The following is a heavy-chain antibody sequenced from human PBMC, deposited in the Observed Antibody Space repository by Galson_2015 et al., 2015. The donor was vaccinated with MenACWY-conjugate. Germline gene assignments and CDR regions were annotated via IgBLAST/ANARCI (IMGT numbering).Heavy chain of an antibody. D-gene: IGHD4-17*01. Sequence: SLRLSCAASGFTFSSYAMSWVRQAPGKGLEWVSAISGSGGSTYYADSVKGRFTISRDNSKNTLYLQMNSLRAEDTAVYYCAKDSVYGDFLYDGMDVWGQGTTVTVSS. CDR3: AKDSVYGDFLYDGMDV. CDR1: GFTFSSYA. J-gene: IGHJ6*02. V-gene: IGHV3-23*01. CDR2: ISGSGGST.